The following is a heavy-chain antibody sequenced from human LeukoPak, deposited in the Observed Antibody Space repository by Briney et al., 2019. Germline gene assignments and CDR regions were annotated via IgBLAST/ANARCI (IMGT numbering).Heavy chain of an antibody. CDR1: GFTFSSYG. CDR2: IRYDGSNK. D-gene: IGHD4-17*01. CDR3: AKALDYGYYYYYYMDV. J-gene: IGHJ6*03. Sequence: GGSLRLSCAASGFTFSSYGMHWVRQAPGKGLEWVAFIRYDGSNKYYADSAKGRFTISRDNSKNTLYLQMNSLRAEDTAVYYCAKALDYGYYYYYYMDVWGKGTTVTVSS. V-gene: IGHV3-30*02.